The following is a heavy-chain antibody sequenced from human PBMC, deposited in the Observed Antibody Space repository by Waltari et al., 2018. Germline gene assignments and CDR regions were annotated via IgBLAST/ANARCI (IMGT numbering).Heavy chain of an antibody. Sequence: QVQLVQSGAEVKRPGASVKVSCKASGYIFTDYYLHWVRQAPGQGLELMGWINPNSGGTNYAQKFQGRVIMTRDTSIGTVYMELSSLQSDDTAIYYCASWSAPFDYWGQGTLVTVSS. CDR3: ASWSAPFDY. V-gene: IGHV1-2*02. CDR2: INPNSGGT. D-gene: IGHD3-3*01. J-gene: IGHJ4*02. CDR1: GYIFTDYY.